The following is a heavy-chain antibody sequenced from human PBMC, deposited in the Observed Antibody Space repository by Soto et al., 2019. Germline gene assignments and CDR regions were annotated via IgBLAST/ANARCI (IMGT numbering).Heavy chain of an antibody. V-gene: IGHV3-23*01. CDR3: AKDSGPATVNYYYYYYGMDV. CDR2: ISGSGGST. J-gene: IGHJ6*02. D-gene: IGHD4-4*01. Sequence: GGSLRLSCAASGFTFSSYAMSWVRQAPGKGLEWVSAISGSGGSTYYADSVKGRFTISRDNSKNTLYLQMNSLRAEDTAVYYCAKDSGPATVNYYYYYYGMDVWGQGTTVTVSS. CDR1: GFTFSSYA.